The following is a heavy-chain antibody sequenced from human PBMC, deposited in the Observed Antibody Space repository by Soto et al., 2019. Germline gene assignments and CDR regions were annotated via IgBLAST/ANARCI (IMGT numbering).Heavy chain of an antibody. V-gene: IGHV1-46*01. CDR1: GYTLTELS. CDR3: ARDVEAMVTFGPSIVCGMDV. J-gene: IGHJ6*02. CDR2: INPSGGST. Sequence: ASVKVSCKVSGYTLTELSMHWVRQAPGQGLEWMGIINPSGGSTSYAQKFQGRVTMTRDTSTSTVYMELSSLRSEDTAVYYCARDVEAMVTFGPSIVCGMDVWSQGTTVTVSS. D-gene: IGHD5-18*01.